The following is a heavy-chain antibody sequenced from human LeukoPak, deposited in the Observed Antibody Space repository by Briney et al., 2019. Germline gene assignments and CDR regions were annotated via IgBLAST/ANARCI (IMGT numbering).Heavy chain of an antibody. V-gene: IGHV1-69*05. Sequence: ASVKVSCKASGGTFSSYAISWVRQAPGQGLEWMGGIIPIFGTANYAQKFQGRVTITTDESTSTAYMELSSLRSEDTAVYYCARSPKINYDSSGYYPNYYYYMDVWGKGTTVTVSS. CDR1: GGTFSSYA. J-gene: IGHJ6*03. CDR3: ARSPKINYDSSGYYPNYYYYMDV. D-gene: IGHD3-22*01. CDR2: IIPIFGTA.